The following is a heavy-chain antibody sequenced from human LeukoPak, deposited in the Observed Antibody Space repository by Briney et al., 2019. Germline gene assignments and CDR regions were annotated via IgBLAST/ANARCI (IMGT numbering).Heavy chain of an antibody. J-gene: IGHJ6*03. CDR3: AMAAAGSYYYYMDV. CDR1: GFTFSSYG. D-gene: IGHD6-13*01. CDR2: IRYDGSNK. V-gene: IGHV3-30*02. Sequence: GGSLRLSCAASGFTFSSYGMHWVRQAPGKGLEWVAFIRYDGSNKYYADSVKGRFTISRDNSKNTLYLQMNSLRAEDTAVYYCAMAAAGSYYYYMDVWGKGTTVTVSS.